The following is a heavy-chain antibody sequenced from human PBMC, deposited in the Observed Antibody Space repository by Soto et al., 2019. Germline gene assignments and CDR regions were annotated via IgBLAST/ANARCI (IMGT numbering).Heavy chain of an antibody. CDR3: ARRLVRLGMDV. V-gene: IGHV5-51*01. CDR2: IYPGDSDT. CDR1: GYRITIYW. J-gene: IGHJ6*02. Sequence: GESLKISCNGSGYRITIYWVGLVLQMPGKGLEWMWIIYPGDSDTRYSPSFQCQVTISADKAISTAYLQWSSLKASDTAMYYCARRLVRLGMDVWGQGTTVTVSS.